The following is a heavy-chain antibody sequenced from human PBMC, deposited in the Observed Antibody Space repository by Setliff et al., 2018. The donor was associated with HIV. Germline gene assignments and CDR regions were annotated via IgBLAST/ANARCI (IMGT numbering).Heavy chain of an antibody. V-gene: IGHV1-46*01. CDR3: AGRVTASEDY. CDR1: GYTFTGYY. CDR2: INPSGGST. J-gene: IGHJ4*02. Sequence: ASVKVSCKGSGYTFTGYYVHWVRLAPGQGLEWMGWINPSGGSTWYAQKFQGRVTITTDESTSTAYMELSRLRSEDTAVYYCAGRVTASEDYWGQGTLVTVSS. D-gene: IGHD5-18*01.